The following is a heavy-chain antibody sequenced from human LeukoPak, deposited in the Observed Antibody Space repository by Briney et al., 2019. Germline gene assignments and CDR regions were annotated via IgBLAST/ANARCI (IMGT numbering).Heavy chain of an antibody. V-gene: IGHV3-21*01. CDR1: GFNFSSYS. J-gene: IGHJ4*02. CDR2: ISSSSSFI. CDR3: ARGYSSSWYLD. Sequence: KPGGSLRLSCAGSGFNFSSYSMSWVRQAPWKGLEFVSSISSSSSFIYYADSVKGRFTISRDNAKKSLSLQMNSLRADDTAVYYCARGYSSSWYLDWGQGTLVTVSS. D-gene: IGHD6-13*01.